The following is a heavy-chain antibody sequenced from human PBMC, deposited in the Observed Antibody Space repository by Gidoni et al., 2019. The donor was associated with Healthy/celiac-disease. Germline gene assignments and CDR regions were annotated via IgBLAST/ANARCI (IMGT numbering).Heavy chain of an antibody. CDR3: TRGEIVVVIPNYYYGMDV. D-gene: IGHD3-22*01. V-gene: IGHV3-73*01. CDR2: IRSKANSYAT. CDR1: GFTFMGSA. J-gene: IGHJ6*02. Sequence: EVQLVEPGGGLVQPGGALKLSCAASGFTFMGSAMHWVRQASGKGLEWVGRIRSKANSYATAYAASVKGRCTISRDDSKNTAYLQMTSLKTEDTAVYYCTRGEIVVVIPNYYYGMDVWGQGTTVTVSS.